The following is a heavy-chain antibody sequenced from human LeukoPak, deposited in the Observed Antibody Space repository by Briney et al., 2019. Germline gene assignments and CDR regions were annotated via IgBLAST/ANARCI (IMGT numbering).Heavy chain of an antibody. CDR1: GGSFSGYY. CDR3: ARTKGYSYGYSYFQH. D-gene: IGHD5-18*01. CDR2: INHSGST. Sequence: SETLSLTCAVYGGSFSGYYWSWSRKPPGKGLEWIGEINHSGSTNYNPSLKSRITISVDTSKNQFSLQLSSVTAADTAVYYCARTKGYSYGYSYFQHWGQGTLVTVSS. J-gene: IGHJ1*01. V-gene: IGHV4-34*01.